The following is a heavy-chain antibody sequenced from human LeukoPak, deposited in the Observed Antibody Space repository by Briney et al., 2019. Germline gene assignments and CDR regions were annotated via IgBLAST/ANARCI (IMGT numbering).Heavy chain of an antibody. V-gene: IGHV3-48*01. CDR2: ISSSSTI. Sequence: GGSLRLSCAASGFTFSSYSMNWVRQAPGKGLEWVSYISSSSTIYYADSVKGRFTISRDNAKNSLYLQMNSLRAEDTAVYYCAREGERYFGPYYYYGMDVWGQGTTVTVSS. D-gene: IGHD3-9*01. J-gene: IGHJ6*02. CDR3: AREGERYFGPYYYYGMDV. CDR1: GFTFSSYS.